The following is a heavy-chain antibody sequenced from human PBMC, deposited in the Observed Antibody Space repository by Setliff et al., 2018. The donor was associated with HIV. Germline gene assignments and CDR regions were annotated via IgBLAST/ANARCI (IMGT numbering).Heavy chain of an antibody. CDR3: ARDNLRAKRDTAMVFAL. CDR2: IIPIFCTA. V-gene: IGHV1-69*05. CDR1: GGTFSSYA. D-gene: IGHD5-18*01. J-gene: IGHJ4*02. Sequence: SVKVSCKASGGTFSSYAISWVRQAPGQGLEWMGGIIPIFCTANYAQKFQGRVMITTDESTSTAYMELSSLRSEDTAVYYCARDNLRAKRDTAMVFALWGQGTLVTVSS.